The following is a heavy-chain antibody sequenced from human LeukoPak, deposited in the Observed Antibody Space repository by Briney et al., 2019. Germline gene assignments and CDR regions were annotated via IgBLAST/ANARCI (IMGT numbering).Heavy chain of an antibody. J-gene: IGHJ4*02. Sequence: PGGSLRLSCAASGFTFSSYAMSWVCQAPGKGLEWVSAISGSGGSTYYADSVKGRFTISRDNSKNTLYPQMNSLRAEDTAVYYCAKAMTIVVVPAAIAGAAIDYWGQGTLVTVSS. V-gene: IGHV3-23*01. CDR1: GFTFSSYA. D-gene: IGHD2-2*01. CDR2: ISGSGGST. CDR3: AKAMTIVVVPAAIAGAAIDY.